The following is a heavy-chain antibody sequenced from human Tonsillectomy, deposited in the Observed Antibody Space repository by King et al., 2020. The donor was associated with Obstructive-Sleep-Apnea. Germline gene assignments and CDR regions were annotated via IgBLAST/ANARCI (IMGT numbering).Heavy chain of an antibody. V-gene: IGHV4-34*01. D-gene: IGHD6-13*01. CDR1: GRSFSDYY. CDR3: ARGSGAAAVNWFDP. J-gene: IGHJ5*02. Sequence: VQLQQWGAGLLKPSETLSLTCAVFGRSFSDYYWSWIRQPPGKGLEWIGEINHSGSTNYNPSLKSRVTISVDTSKNQFSLKLSSVTAADTALYYCARGSGAAAVNWFDPWGQGTLVTVAS. CDR2: INHSGST.